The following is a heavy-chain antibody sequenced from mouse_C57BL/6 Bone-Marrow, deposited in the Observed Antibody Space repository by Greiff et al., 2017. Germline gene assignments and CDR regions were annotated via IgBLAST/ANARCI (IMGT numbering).Heavy chain of an antibody. CDR1: GFNIKDDY. D-gene: IGHD3-2*02. Sequence: VQLKQSGAELVRPGASVKLSCTASGFNIKDDYMHWVKQRPEQGLEWIGWIDPENGDTEYASKFQGKATITADTSSNTAYLQLSSLTSEDTAVYYCTTLDSSGYPYAMDYWGQGTSVTVSS. V-gene: IGHV14-4*01. CDR2: IDPENGDT. J-gene: IGHJ4*01. CDR3: TTLDSSGYPYAMDY.